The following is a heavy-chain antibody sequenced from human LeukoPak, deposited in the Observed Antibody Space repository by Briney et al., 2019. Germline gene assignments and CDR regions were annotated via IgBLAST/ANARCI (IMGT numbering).Heavy chain of an antibody. Sequence: ASVKVSCKASGYTFTSYGISWVRQAPGQRLEWMGWIRAYNGNTNYAQKLQGRVTITTDTSTSTAYMELRSLRSDDTAVYYCARFDYYDSRLDPWGQGTLVTVSS. CDR1: GYTFTSYG. CDR3: ARFDYYDSRLDP. D-gene: IGHD3-22*01. J-gene: IGHJ5*02. CDR2: IRAYNGNT. V-gene: IGHV1-18*01.